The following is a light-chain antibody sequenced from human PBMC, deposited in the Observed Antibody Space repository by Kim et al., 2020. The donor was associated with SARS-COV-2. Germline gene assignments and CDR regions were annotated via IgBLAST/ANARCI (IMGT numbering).Light chain of an antibody. V-gene: IGKV1-17*03. J-gene: IGKJ1*01. Sequence: IQMTLSPSAMSASVGDRVTITCRASQGISKYLAWFQQKPGKVPKRLIYVASNLQSGVPSRFSGSGSGTEFTLTISSLQPEDFATYSCLQHNDYPRTFGQGTKVDIK. CDR3: LQHNDYPRT. CDR2: VAS. CDR1: QGISKY.